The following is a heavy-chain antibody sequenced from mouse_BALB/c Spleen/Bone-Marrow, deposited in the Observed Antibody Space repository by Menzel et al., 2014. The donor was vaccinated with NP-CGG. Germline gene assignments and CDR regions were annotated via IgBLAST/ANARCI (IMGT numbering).Heavy chain of an antibody. CDR1: GFTFSNYW. Sequence: EVKVEESGGGLVQPGGSMKLSCVGSGFTFSNYWMNWVRQSPEKGLEWVAEIRLKSNNYATHYAESVKGRFTISRDDSKSSVFLQMNNLRAEDTGIYYCTTGFAYWDQATLVTVSA. V-gene: IGHV6-6*02. CDR3: TTGFAY. CDR2: IRLKSNNYAT. J-gene: IGHJ3*01.